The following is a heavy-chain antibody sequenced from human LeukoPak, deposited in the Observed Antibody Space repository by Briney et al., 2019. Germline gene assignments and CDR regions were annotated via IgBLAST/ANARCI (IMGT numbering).Heavy chain of an antibody. J-gene: IGHJ4*02. D-gene: IGHD3-10*01. CDR1: GYTFTSYG. CDR2: ISAYNGNT. V-gene: IGHV1-18*01. Sequence: ASVKVSCKASGYTFTSYGISWVRQAPGQGLEWMGWISAYNGNTNYAQKLQGRVTMTTDTSTSTAYMELRSLRSDDTAVYYCAREGSGPGTSLTLYPDYWGQGTLVTVSS. CDR3: AREGSGPGTSLTLYPDY.